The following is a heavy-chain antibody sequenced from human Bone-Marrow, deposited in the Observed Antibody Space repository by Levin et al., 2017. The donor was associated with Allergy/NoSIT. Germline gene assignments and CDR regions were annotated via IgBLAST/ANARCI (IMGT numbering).Heavy chain of an antibody. CDR2: TYYRSKWYN. Sequence: SQTLSLTCAISGDSVSSNSAAWNWIRQSPSRGLEWLGRTYYRSKWYNDYAVSLQGRIAVNPDTSKNHFSLELKSVTPEDTAVYFCARDSGDDQGLDYWGQGTLVTVSS. CDR3: ARDSGDDQGLDY. CDR1: GDSVSSNSAA. V-gene: IGHV6-1*01. J-gene: IGHJ4*02. D-gene: IGHD3-10*01.